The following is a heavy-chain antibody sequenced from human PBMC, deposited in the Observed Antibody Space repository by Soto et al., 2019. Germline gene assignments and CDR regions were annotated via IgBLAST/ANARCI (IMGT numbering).Heavy chain of an antibody. CDR3: VRQPLANLALYGMDV. Sequence: SQTLSLTCAISGDSVSANNAAWNWIRQSPSRGLEWLGRTYFRSKWNYDYAESVKSRLTITPDTTNNQISLQLNSVIPEDAAVYYCVRQPLANLALYGMDVWGQGTTVTVSS. J-gene: IGHJ6*02. CDR1: GDSVSANNAA. D-gene: IGHD6-6*01. V-gene: IGHV6-1*01. CDR2: TYFRSKWNY.